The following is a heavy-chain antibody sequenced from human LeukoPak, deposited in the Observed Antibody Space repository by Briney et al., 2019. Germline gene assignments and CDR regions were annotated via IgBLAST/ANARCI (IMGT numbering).Heavy chain of an antibody. D-gene: IGHD3-22*01. CDR3: ARLVYDSRGYYFDY. J-gene: IGHJ4*02. V-gene: IGHV4-59*08. CDR1: GDSISSYY. CDR2: IRYSGSA. Sequence: PSGTLSLTCTVSGDSISSYYWSWIRQPPGKGLEWIGYIRYSGSANYNPSLRSRVTISIDTSKNQFSLKLRSVTAADTAVYHCARLVYDSRGYYFDYWGQGTLVTVSS.